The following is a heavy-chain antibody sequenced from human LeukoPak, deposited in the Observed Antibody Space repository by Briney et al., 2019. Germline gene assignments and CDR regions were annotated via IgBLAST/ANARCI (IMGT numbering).Heavy chain of an antibody. J-gene: IGHJ4*02. CDR3: ARAYSSSSYLGY. CDR1: GGSFSGYY. CDR2: INHSGST. V-gene: IGHV4-34*01. Sequence: SETLSLTCAVYGGSFSGYYWSWIRQPPGKGREWIGEINHSGSTNYNPSLKSRVTISVDTSKNQFSLKLSSVTAADTAVYYCARAYSSSSYLGYWGQGTLVTVSS. D-gene: IGHD6-6*01.